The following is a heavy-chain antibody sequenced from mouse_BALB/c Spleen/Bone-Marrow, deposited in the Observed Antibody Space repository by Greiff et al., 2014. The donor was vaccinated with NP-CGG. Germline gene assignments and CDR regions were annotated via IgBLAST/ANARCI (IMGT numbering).Heavy chain of an antibody. CDR3: ARIYYYGRDY. J-gene: IGHJ2*01. V-gene: IGHV1-7*01. CDR2: INPSTGYT. Sequence: QVQLQQSGAELAKPGASVKMSCKASGYTFTNYWMHWVKQRPGQGLEWIGYINPSTGYTEYNQKFKEKATLTADKSSSTAYMQLSSLPSEDSAVYYCARIYYYGRDYWGQGTTLTVSS. D-gene: IGHD1-1*01. CDR1: GYTFTNYW.